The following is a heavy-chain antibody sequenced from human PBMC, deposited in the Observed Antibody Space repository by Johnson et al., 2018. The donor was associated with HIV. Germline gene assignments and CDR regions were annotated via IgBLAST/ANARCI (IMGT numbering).Heavy chain of an antibody. J-gene: IGHJ3*02. CDR2: IYSGGST. CDR1: GFTVSSNY. CDR3: ARAGQQWLADAFDI. D-gene: IGHD6-19*01. Sequence: VQLVESGGGEVRPGGSLRLSCAASGFTVSSNYMSWVRQAPGKGLEWVSVIYSGGSTYYADSVKGRFTISRDNSKNTLYLQMNSLRAEDTAVYYCARAGQQWLADAFDIWGQGTMVTVSS. V-gene: IGHV3-66*02.